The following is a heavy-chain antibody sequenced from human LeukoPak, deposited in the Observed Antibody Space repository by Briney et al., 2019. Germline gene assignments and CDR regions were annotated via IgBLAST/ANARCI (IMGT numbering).Heavy chain of an antibody. CDR2: INPNSGGT. V-gene: IGHV1-2*02. CDR3: ARDPPIVVVEGDFDY. J-gene: IGHJ4*02. Sequence: ASVKVSCKASGYTFTGYYMHWVRQAPGQGLEWMGWINPNSGGTNYAQKFQGRVTMTRDTSICTAYMELSRLRSDDTAVYYCARDPPIVVVEGDFDYWGQGTLVTVSS. D-gene: IGHD3-22*01. CDR1: GYTFTGYY.